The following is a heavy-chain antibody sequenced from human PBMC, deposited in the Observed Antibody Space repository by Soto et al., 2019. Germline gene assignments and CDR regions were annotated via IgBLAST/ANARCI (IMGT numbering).Heavy chain of an antibody. CDR2: INHSGST. V-gene: IGHV4-34*01. Sequence: SETLSLTCTVSGGSISSYYWSWIRQPPGKGLEWIGEINHSGSTNYNPSLKSRVTISVDTSKNQFSLKLSSVTAADTAVYYCASKNRGYSYGRKSSNWFDPWGQGTLVTVSS. CDR1: GGSISSYY. D-gene: IGHD5-18*01. J-gene: IGHJ5*02. CDR3: ASKNRGYSYGRKSSNWFDP.